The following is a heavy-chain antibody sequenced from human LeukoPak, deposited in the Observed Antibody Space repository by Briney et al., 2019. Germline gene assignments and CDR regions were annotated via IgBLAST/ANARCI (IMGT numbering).Heavy chain of an antibody. CDR2: IYPYNGNT. J-gene: IGHJ4*02. V-gene: IGHV1-18*01. CDR1: VYTFTNYG. CDR3: ARVSGSSISSRSLLY. Sequence: ASVKVSCKASVYTFTNYGINWVRPAPGQGREWMGQIYPYNGNTNYPQRLQGRVTMTTDTSTSTSFMELRSLTSNDTAVYYCARVSGSSISSRSLLYWGQGTLVTVSS. D-gene: IGHD6-13*01.